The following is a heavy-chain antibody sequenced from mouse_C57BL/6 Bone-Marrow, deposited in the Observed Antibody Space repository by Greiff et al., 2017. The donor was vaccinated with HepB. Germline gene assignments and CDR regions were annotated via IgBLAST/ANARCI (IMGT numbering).Heavy chain of an antibody. Sequence: EVKLVESGGGLVQSGRSLRLSCATSGFTFSDFYMEWVRQAPGKGLEWIAASRNKANDYTTEYSASVKGRFIVSRDTSQSILYLQMNALRAEDTAIYYCARRLTGTIWYFDVWGTGTTVTVSS. CDR1: GFTFSDFY. V-gene: IGHV7-1*01. CDR3: ARRLTGTIWYFDV. D-gene: IGHD4-1*01. CDR2: SRNKANDYTT. J-gene: IGHJ1*03.